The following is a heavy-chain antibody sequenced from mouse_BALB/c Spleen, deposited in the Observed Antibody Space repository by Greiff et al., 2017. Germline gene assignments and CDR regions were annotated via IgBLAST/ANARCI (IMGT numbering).Heavy chain of an antibody. V-gene: IGHV14-3*02. D-gene: IGHD1-1*02. CDR1: GFNIKDTY. J-gene: IGHJ4*01. CDR2: IDPANGNT. CDR3: AGGFRGAMDY. Sequence: EVKLKQSGAELVKPGASVKLSCTASGFNIKDTYMNWVKQRPEQGLEWIGRIDPANGNTKYDPKFQGKATITADTSSNTAYLQLSSLTSEDTAVYYCAGGFRGAMDYWGQGTSVTVSS.